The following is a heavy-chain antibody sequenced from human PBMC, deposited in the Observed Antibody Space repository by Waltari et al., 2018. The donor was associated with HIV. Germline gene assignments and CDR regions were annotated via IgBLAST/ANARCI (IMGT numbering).Heavy chain of an antibody. V-gene: IGHV3-15*01. D-gene: IGHD1-26*01. CDR1: GFTFSNAW. CDR2: IKSKSEGGTA. J-gene: IGHJ4*02. CDR3: TTAMGGSYYGRDY. Sequence: HLVESGGGLVKPGGSLRLSCAASGFTFSNAWMRWVRQAPGKGLEGVGRIKSKSEGGTANYAALVKGRFNISRDDSKNTLYMEMNSLKTEDTAMYFCTTAMGGSYYGRDYWGQGTLVTVSS.